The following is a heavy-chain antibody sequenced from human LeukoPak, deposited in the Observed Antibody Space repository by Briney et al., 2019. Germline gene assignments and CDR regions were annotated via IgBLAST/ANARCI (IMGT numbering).Heavy chain of an antibody. CDR2: ISTTGKTI. D-gene: IGHD3-10*01. CDR1: GFTFSSYE. Sequence: PGGSLRLSCAASGFTFSSYEMNWVRQAPGKGLEWLSYISTTGKTIYYADSVKGRFTVSRDNAKKSLYLQLNSLRAGDTALYYCARDSNSGSGRDDAFDIWGRGTKVTVSP. J-gene: IGHJ3*02. CDR3: ARDSNSGSGRDDAFDI. V-gene: IGHV3-48*03.